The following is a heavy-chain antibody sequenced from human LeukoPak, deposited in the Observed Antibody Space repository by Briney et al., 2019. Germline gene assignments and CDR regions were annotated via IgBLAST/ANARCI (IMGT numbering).Heavy chain of an antibody. Sequence: SETLSLTCAVYGESFTAYYWSWIRQSPGKGLEWIGEINHSGNTNYNPSLKSRVTISVDTSKNQFSLKLTSVTAADTAVYYCAGEALLRYFDWLAKNNAFDIWGQGTMVTVSS. CDR2: INHSGNT. V-gene: IGHV4-34*01. D-gene: IGHD3-9*01. J-gene: IGHJ3*02. CDR1: GESFTAYY. CDR3: AGEALLRYFDWLAKNNAFDI.